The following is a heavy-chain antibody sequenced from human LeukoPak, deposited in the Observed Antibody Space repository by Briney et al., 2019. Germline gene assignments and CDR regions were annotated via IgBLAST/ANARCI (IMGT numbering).Heavy chain of an antibody. CDR3: AKRTYSSSSSFDY. CDR2: ISAYNGNT. V-gene: IGHV1-18*01. J-gene: IGHJ4*02. CDR1: GYIFTRFG. Sequence: ASVKVSCKASGYIFTRFGISWVPQAPGQGLEWMGWISAYNGNTNYAQKFQGRVTMTTDTSTSTAYMELRSLRSDDTAVYYCAKRTYSSSSSFDYWGQGTLVTVSS. D-gene: IGHD6-13*01.